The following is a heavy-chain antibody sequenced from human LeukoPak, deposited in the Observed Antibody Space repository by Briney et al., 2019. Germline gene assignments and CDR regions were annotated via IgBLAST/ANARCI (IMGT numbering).Heavy chain of an antibody. CDR2: ISGSGGST. D-gene: IGHD4-17*01. CDR1: GFTFSSYA. J-gene: IGHJ4*02. V-gene: IGHV3-23*01. CDR3: AKDWYAHMTTVTYLDY. Sequence: GGSLRLSCAASGFTFSSYAMSWVRQAPGKGLEWVSAISGSGGSTYYADSVKGRFTISRDNSKNTLYLQMNSLRAEDTAVYYCAKDWYAHMTTVTYLDYWGQGTLVTVSS.